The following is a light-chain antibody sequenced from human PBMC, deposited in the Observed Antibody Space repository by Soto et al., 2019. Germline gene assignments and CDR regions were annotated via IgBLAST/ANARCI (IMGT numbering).Light chain of an antibody. CDR1: QSVSSSY. Sequence: EIVLTQSPGTLSLSPGERVTLSCRASQSVSSSYLAWYQQRPGQAPRLLIYGASSRATGIPDRFSGSGSGTGFTLTISRLGPEDFAVYYCHQYGSSPRTFGQGTKVDIK. V-gene: IGKV3-20*01. J-gene: IGKJ1*01. CDR3: HQYGSSPRT. CDR2: GAS.